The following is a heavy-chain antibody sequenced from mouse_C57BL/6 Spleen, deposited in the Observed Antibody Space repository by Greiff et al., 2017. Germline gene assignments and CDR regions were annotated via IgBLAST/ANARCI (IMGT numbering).Heavy chain of an antibody. Sequence: VQLQQSGAELARPGASVKLSCKASGYTFTSYGISWVKQRTGQGLEWIGEIYPRSGNTYYNEKFKGKATLTADKASSTAYMELRSLTSEDSAVYFCAREDGSSYGYYAMDYWAQGTSVTVSS. V-gene: IGHV1-81*01. CDR3: AREDGSSYGYYAMDY. D-gene: IGHD1-1*01. CDR2: IYPRSGNT. CDR1: GYTFTSYG. J-gene: IGHJ4*01.